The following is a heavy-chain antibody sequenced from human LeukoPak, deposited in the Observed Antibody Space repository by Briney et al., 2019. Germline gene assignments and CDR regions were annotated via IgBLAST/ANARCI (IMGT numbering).Heavy chain of an antibody. Sequence: GRSLRLSCAASGFTFSTYGMHWVRQAPGKGLEWVAVISYDGSNKYYADSVKGRFTISRDNSKNTLSLQMNSLRREDTAVYYCAKGWDTKSTSRSPFDYWGQGTLVTVSS. CDR1: GFTFSTYG. CDR2: ISYDGSNK. D-gene: IGHD1-26*01. CDR3: AKGWDTKSTSRSPFDY. J-gene: IGHJ4*02. V-gene: IGHV3-30*18.